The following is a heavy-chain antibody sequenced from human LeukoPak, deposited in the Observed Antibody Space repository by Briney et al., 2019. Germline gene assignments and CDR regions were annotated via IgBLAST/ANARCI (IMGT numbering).Heavy chain of an antibody. J-gene: IGHJ6*02. V-gene: IGHV3-30*18. Sequence: GGSLRLSCAVYGFPFRAYGMHWARQAPGKGLEWVAVISYDGSKRYHADSVRGRFTISRDNSKNMLYLQMNSLRDEDTALYYCAKDFLDTEQRNYNYYGMDVWGQGTTVTVSS. CDR3: AKDFLDTEQRNYNYYGMDV. CDR2: ISYDGSKR. CDR1: GFPFRAYG. D-gene: IGHD1-1*01.